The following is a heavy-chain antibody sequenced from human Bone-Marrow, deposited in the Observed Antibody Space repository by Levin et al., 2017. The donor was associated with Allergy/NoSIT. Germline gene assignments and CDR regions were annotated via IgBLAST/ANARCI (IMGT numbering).Heavy chain of an antibody. CDR2: IFPDDSDT. D-gene: IGHD3-16*01. V-gene: IGHV5-51*01. Sequence: GESLKISCKVSRDTFTNHWVGWVRQMPGKGLEWMGIIFPDDSDTRYSPSFRGQVTISADKSISTAYLQWSSLRAPDTAMYYCATTAALGDSLDPWGQGTLVTVSS. J-gene: IGHJ5*02. CDR1: RDTFTNHW. CDR3: ATTAALGDSLDP.